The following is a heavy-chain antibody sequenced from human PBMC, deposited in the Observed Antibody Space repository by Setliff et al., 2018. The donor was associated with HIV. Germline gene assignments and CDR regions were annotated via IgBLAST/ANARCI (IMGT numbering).Heavy chain of an antibody. CDR1: EFSFSTSW. Sequence: GSLRLSCAASEFSFSTSWMHWVRQAPGKGPVWVSTINSDGSTTTYADSVKGRFTISRDNAKNTLYLQMNSLRGEDTAVYYCHCFMAGWGKGTTVTV. J-gene: IGHJ6*03. CDR2: INSDGSTT. CDR3: HCFMAG. V-gene: IGHV3-74*03.